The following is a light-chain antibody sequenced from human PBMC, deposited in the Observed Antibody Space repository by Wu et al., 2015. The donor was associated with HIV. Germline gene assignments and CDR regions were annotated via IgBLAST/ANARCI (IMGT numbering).Light chain of an antibody. CDR3: QQHNNWPPNT. CDR1: QNIKTN. V-gene: IGKV3-15*01. CDR2: GAS. Sequence: MVMTQSPATLSVSPGERATLSCRASQNIKTNLAWYQQKPGQAPRLLIYGASTRASGVPARFSGSGSGTDFTLTISSVQSEDFAVYYCQQHNNWPPNTFGQGTKVEIK. J-gene: IGKJ2*01.